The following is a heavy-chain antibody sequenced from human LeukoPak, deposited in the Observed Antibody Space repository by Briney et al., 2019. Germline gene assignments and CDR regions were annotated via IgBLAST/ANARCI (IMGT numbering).Heavy chain of an antibody. CDR1: GFTFSSYA. CDR3: AKDHEPCSSTSCYWLNAFDI. V-gene: IGHV3-21*01. J-gene: IGHJ3*02. CDR2: ISSSSRYI. Sequence: GGSLRLSCAASGFTFSSYAMNWVRQAPGKGLEWVSSISSSSRYIYYADSVKGRFTISRDNAKNSLFLQMNSLRAEDTAIYYCAKDHEPCSSTSCYWLNAFDIWGQGTLVTVSS. D-gene: IGHD2-2*01.